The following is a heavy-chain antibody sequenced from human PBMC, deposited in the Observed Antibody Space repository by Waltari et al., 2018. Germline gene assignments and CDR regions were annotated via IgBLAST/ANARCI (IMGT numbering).Heavy chain of an antibody. V-gene: IGHV1-46*01. J-gene: IGHJ4*02. CDR3: ARTLRYSSSPFDY. CDR1: GYTFTSYY. CDR2: INPSGGSA. D-gene: IGHD6-6*01. Sequence: QVQLVQSGAEVKKPGASMKVSCRASGYTFTSYYMYWVRQAPGQGLEWMGIINPSGGSARYEQQLQGRVTMTSDTSTSTVYMELSSLRSEDTAVYYCARTLRYSSSPFDYWGQGTLVTVSS.